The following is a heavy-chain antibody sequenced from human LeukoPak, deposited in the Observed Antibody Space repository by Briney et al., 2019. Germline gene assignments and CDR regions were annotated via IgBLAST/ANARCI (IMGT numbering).Heavy chain of an antibody. CDR1: GGSFSVYY. V-gene: IGHV4-34*01. J-gene: IGHJ5*02. CDR2: INHSGST. D-gene: IGHD3-22*01. Sequence: PSETLSLTCAVYGGSFSVYYWSWIRQPPGKGLEWIGEINHSGSTNYNPSLKSRVTISVDTSKNQFSLKLSSVTAADTAVYYCARGVAGYYYDSSGYYYSWFDPWGQGTLVTVSS. CDR3: ARGVAGYYYDSSGYYYSWFDP.